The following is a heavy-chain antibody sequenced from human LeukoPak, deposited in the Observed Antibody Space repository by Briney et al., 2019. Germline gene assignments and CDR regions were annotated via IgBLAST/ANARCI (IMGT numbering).Heavy chain of an antibody. Sequence: SETLSLTCTVSGGSISSYYWSWIRQPPGKGLEWIGEINHSGSTNYNPSLKSRVTISVDTSKNQFSLKLSSVTAADTAVYYCASGGHYYFDYWGQGTLVTVSS. V-gene: IGHV4-34*01. CDR1: GGSISSYY. J-gene: IGHJ4*02. CDR3: ASGGHYYFDY. CDR2: INHSGST.